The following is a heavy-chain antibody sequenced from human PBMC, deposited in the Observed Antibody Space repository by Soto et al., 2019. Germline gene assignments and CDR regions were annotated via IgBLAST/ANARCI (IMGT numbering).Heavy chain of an antibody. J-gene: IGHJ4*02. Sequence: GGSLRLSCAASEFTFSNYAMHWVRQAPGKGLEWVAVISYDERNKYYADSVKGRFTISRDNSKHTLYLQMDNLRTEDTAVYYCAKDGTVLRFLEWLLYLDHWGQGTLVTVSS. D-gene: IGHD3-3*01. CDR1: EFTFSNYA. CDR2: ISYDERNK. V-gene: IGHV3-30*18. CDR3: AKDGTVLRFLEWLLYLDH.